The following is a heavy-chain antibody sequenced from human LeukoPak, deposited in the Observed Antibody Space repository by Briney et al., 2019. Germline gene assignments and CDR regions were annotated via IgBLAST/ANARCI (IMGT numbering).Heavy chain of an antibody. CDR3: VPGGAALAGTGY. J-gene: IGHJ4*02. D-gene: IGHD6-19*01. V-gene: IGHV3-64D*09. CDR2: ISSNGGST. Sequence: PGGSLRLSCSASGFTLSSYAVHWVRQAPGKGLESISAISSNGGSTHYTDSVKGRFTISRDNSKNTLSLQMSSLRPEDTAVYYCVPGGAALAGTGYWGQGTLVTVSS. CDR1: GFTLSSYA.